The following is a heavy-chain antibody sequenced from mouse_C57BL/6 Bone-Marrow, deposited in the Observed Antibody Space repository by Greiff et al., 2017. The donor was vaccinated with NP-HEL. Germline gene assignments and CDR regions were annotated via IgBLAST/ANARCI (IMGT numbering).Heavy chain of an antibody. CDR3: ARHSSGYVPYFDY. V-gene: IGHV5-2*01. J-gene: IGHJ2*01. D-gene: IGHD3-2*02. Sequence: EVQRVESGGGLVQPGESLTLSCESNEYEFPSHDMSWVRKTPEKRLALVAAINSDGGSTYYPDTMERRFIISRDNTKKTLYLQMSSLRSEDTALYYCARHSSGYVPYFDYWGQGTTLTVSS. CDR2: INSDGGST. CDR1: EYEFPSHD.